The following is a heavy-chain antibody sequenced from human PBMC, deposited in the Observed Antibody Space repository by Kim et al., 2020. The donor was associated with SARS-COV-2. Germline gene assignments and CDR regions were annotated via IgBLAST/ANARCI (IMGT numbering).Heavy chain of an antibody. Sequence: SETLSLTCTVSGDSIISSNYYWGWIRQPPGKGLEWIGTIYYSGSTYYNPSLKSRVTMSVDTSKNQFSLKLSSVTAADTAVYFCARDSNFNTNFDLWGQGT. CDR1: GDSIISSNYY. CDR2: IYYSGST. CDR3: ARDSNFNTNFDL. V-gene: IGHV4-39*07. D-gene: IGHD3-3*01. J-gene: IGHJ4*02.